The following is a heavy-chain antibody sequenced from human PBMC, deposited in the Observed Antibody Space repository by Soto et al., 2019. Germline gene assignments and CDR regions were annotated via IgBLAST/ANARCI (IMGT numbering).Heavy chain of an antibody. CDR3: AKNKERELPRIIDY. CDR2: MSSASSTT. D-gene: IGHD1-7*01. CDR1: GFTFGNFA. Sequence: GSLRLSCATSGFTFGNFAMSWVRQAPGRGPEWVSGMSSASSTTYYGDSVKGRFTISRDTSKNTLYLQMNSLRAEDTAVYYCAKNKERELPRIIDYWGQGTLVTVSS. V-gene: IGHV3-23*01. J-gene: IGHJ4*02.